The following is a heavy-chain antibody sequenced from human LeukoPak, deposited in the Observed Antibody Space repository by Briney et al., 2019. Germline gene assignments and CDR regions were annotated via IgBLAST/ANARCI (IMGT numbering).Heavy chain of an antibody. CDR2: ISGSGGST. J-gene: IGHJ3*02. Sequence: GGSLRLSCAASGFTFNSYAMNWVRQAPGKGLEWVSAISGSGGSTYYADSVKGRFTISRDNSKNTLYLQMNSLRAEDTAVYYCAKGRVAAAGRGVAFDIWGQGTMVTVSS. V-gene: IGHV3-23*01. CDR1: GFTFNSYA. D-gene: IGHD6-13*01. CDR3: AKGRVAAAGRGVAFDI.